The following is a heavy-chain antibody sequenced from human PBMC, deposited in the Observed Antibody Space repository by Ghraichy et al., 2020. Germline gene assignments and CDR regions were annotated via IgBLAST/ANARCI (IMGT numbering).Heavy chain of an antibody. V-gene: IGHV3-13*01. J-gene: IGHJ6*02. CDR2: IGTAGDT. D-gene: IGHD2-2*01. Sequence: GGSLRLSCAASGFTFSTYDMHWVRQVTGEGLEWVSAIGTAGDTFYAGSVKGRFTISRENGKSSLYLQMNSLRAGDTAVYYCAKEGGCSSTNCYDGMDVWGQGTTVTVSS. CDR1: GFTFSTYD. CDR3: AKEGGCSSTNCYDGMDV.